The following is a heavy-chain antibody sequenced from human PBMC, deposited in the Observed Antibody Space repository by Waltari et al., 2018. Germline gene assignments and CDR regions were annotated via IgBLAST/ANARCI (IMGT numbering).Heavy chain of an antibody. CDR1: GFSFRSEG. D-gene: IGHD2-15*01. CDR3: VRGGGPYFDY. J-gene: IGHJ4*02. CDR2: MAREGRNE. Sequence: VQLVESGGGVVQPGRSLRLSCAASGFSFRSEGMHWVRQAPGKGPEWVAGMAREGRNEPYAGPVEGRFTISRDNSNNMLYLQMNSLRAEDTAIYYCVRGGGPYFDYWGQGALVIVSS. V-gene: IGHV3-30*13.